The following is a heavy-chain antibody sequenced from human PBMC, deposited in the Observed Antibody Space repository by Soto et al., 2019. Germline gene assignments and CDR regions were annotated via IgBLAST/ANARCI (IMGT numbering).Heavy chain of an antibody. J-gene: IGHJ5*02. CDR3: ARGGTTVTTKGWFDP. V-gene: IGHV4-4*02. CDR2: IYHSGST. D-gene: IGHD4-17*01. Sequence: SETLSLTCAVSGGSISSSNWWSWVRQPPGKGLEWIGEIYHSGSTNYNPSLKSRVTISVDKSKNQFSLKLSSVTAADTAVYYCARGGTTVTTKGWFDPWGQGTLVTVSS. CDR1: GGSISSSNW.